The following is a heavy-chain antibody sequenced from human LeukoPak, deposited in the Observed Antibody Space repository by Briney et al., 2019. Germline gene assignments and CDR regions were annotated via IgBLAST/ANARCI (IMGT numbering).Heavy chain of an antibody. D-gene: IGHD6-25*01. V-gene: IGHV1-2*02. Sequence: ASVKVSCKASGYTFTTYDIGWVRQATGQGLEWMGWINPNSGGTNYAQKFQGRVTMTRDTSISTAYMELSRLRSDDTAVYYCARVVSGYAFDIWGQGTMVTVSS. J-gene: IGHJ3*02. CDR1: GYTFTTYD. CDR3: ARVVSGYAFDI. CDR2: INPNSGGT.